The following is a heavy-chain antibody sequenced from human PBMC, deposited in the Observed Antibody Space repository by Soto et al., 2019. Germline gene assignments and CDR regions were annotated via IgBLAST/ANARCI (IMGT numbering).Heavy chain of an antibody. CDR3: ARGGVVVVPAAIYYYYYGMDV. CDR1: GYTFTSYA. J-gene: IGHJ6*02. V-gene: IGHV1-3*01. D-gene: IGHD2-2*01. Sequence: GASVKVSCKASGYTFTSYAMHWVRQAPGQRLEWMGWINAGNGNTKYSQKFQGRVTITRDTSASTAYMELSSLRSEDTAVYYCARGGVVVVPAAIYYYYYGMDVWGQGTTVTVSS. CDR2: INAGNGNT.